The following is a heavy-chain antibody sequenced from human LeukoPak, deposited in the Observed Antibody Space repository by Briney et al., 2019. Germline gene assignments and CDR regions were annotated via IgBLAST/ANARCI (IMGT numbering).Heavy chain of an antibody. CDR1: GFTFRTYA. CDR2: ISNSGSPK. D-gene: IGHD6-13*01. J-gene: IGHJ4*02. CDR3: AREGVGAARRTGFE. V-gene: IGHV3-11*01. Sequence: GGSLRLSCVGSGFTFRTYAMIWIRQAPGKGLEWVSYISNSGSPKYYADSVKGRFTISRDNAKDSLYLQMNSLRVDDTAVYYCAREGVGAARRTGFEWGQGTLVTVSS.